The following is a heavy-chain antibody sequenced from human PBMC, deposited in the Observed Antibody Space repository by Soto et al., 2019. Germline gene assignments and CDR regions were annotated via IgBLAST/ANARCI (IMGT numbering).Heavy chain of an antibody. J-gene: IGHJ5*02. D-gene: IGHD2-15*01. Sequence: GASVKLSCKDSGYTFTSYDINWVRQATKQGLEWMGWMNPNSGNTGYAQKFQGRVTMTRNTSISTAYMELSSLRSEDTAVYYCARGGGCSGGSCYSGVSNWFDPWGQGTLVTVSS. V-gene: IGHV1-8*01. CDR3: ARGGGCSGGSCYSGVSNWFDP. CDR1: GYTFTSYD. CDR2: MNPNSGNT.